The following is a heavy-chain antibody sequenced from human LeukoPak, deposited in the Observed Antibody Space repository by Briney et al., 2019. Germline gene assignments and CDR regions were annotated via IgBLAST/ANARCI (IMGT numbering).Heavy chain of an antibody. J-gene: IGHJ5*02. D-gene: IGHD3-10*01. CDR1: GFTFTGYW. Sequence: PGGSLRLSCAASGFTFTGYWMTWVRQAPGKGLEWVATITQDGSEKYYVDSVKGRFTISRDNAKNSLYLQMNSLRVEDTAVFYCATGHSGSYSAWGQGTLATVSS. CDR3: ATGHSGSYSA. CDR2: ITQDGSEK. V-gene: IGHV3-7*03.